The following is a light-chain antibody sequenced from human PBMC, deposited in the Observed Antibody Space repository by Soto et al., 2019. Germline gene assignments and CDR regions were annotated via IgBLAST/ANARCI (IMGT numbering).Light chain of an antibody. CDR1: QVISSW. CDR3: QQLNSYPIT. J-gene: IGKJ5*01. Sequence: DIQMSQSLSSVSASVGDTVTVSSRASQVISSWLAWYQQKPGRAPNLLIYKASTLQTGVPSRFSGSGSGTEFTLTISSLQPEDFATYYCQQLNSYPITFGQATRLEI. V-gene: IGKV1-12*01. CDR2: KAS.